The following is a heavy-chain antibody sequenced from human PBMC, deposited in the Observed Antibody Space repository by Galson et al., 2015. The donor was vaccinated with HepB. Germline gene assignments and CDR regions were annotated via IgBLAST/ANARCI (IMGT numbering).Heavy chain of an antibody. CDR1: GFTFSSYG. J-gene: IGHJ4*02. CDR3: ARDSKAGESALDY. CDR2: IWYDGSNK. D-gene: IGHD3-16*01. Sequence: SLRLSCAASGFTFSSYGMHWVRQAPGKGLEWVAVIWYDGSNKYYADSVKGRFTISRDNSKNTLYLQMNSLRAEDTAVYYCARDSKAGESALDYWGQGTLVTVSP. V-gene: IGHV3-33*01.